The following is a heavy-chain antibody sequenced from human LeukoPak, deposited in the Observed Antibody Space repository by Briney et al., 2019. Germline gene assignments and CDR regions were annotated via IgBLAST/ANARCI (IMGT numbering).Heavy chain of an antibody. CDR2: ISGSGGST. Sequence: GSLRLSCAASGFTFSSYAMSWVRQAPGKGLEWVSAISGSGGSTYYADSVKGRFTISRDNSKNTLYLQMNSLRAEDTAVYYCAKFLPTHIVEANYYFDYWGQGTLVTVSS. D-gene: IGHD2-21*01. CDR1: GFTFSSYA. J-gene: IGHJ4*02. CDR3: AKFLPTHIVEANYYFDY. V-gene: IGHV3-23*01.